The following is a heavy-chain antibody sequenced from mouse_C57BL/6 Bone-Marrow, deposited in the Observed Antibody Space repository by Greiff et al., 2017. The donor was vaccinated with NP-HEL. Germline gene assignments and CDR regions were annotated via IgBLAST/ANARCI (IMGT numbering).Heavy chain of an antibody. CDR1: GYTFTGYW. V-gene: IGHV1-9*01. Sequence: QVQLKQSGAELMKPGASVKLSCKATGYTFTGYWIEWVKQRPGHGLEWIGEILPGSGSTNYNEKFKGKATFTADTSSNTAYTQLSSLTTEDSAIYYCARWKGTTVLEDYFDYWGQGTTLTVSS. CDR3: ARWKGTTVLEDYFDY. J-gene: IGHJ2*01. CDR2: ILPGSGST. D-gene: IGHD1-1*01.